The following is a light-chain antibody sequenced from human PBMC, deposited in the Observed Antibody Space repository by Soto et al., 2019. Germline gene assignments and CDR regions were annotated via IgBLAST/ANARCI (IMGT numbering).Light chain of an antibody. J-gene: IGLJ1*01. V-gene: IGLV2-11*01. CDR1: SSDVGGYNY. Sequence: QSALTQPRSVSGSPGQSVTISCTGTSSDVGGYNYVSWYQQHPGKAPKLMIYDVSKRPSGVPDRFSGSKSGNTASLTISGXXXXXXXXXYCCSYAGSYYVFGTGTKLTVL. CDR3: CSYAGSYYV. CDR2: DVS.